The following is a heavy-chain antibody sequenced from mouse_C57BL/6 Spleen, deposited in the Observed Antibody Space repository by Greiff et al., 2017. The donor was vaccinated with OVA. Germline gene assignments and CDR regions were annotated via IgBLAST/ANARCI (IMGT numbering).Heavy chain of an antibody. CDR3: ARFLYDYDLY. D-gene: IGHD2-4*01. J-gene: IGHJ3*01. CDR1: GYTFTDYN. Sequence: VQLQQPGAELVRPGASVKMSCKASGYTFTDYNMHWVKQSHGKSLEWIGYINPNNGGTSYNQKFKGKATLTVNKSSSTAYMELRSLTSEDSAVYYCARFLYDYDLYWGQGTLVTVSA. V-gene: IGHV1-22*01. CDR2: INPNNGGT.